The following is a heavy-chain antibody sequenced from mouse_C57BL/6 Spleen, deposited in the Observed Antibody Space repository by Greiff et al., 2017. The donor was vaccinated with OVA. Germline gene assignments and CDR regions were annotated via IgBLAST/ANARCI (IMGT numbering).Heavy chain of an antibody. CDR1: GFTFSSYG. V-gene: IGHV5-6*01. J-gene: IGHJ3*01. CDR2: ISSGGSYT. Sequence: EVQGVESGGDLVKPGGSLKLSCAASGFTFSSYGMSWVRQTPDKRLEWVATISSGGSYTYYPDSVKGRFTISRDNAKNTLYLQMSSLKSEDTAMYYCARTYDYAWFAYWGQGTLVTVSA. D-gene: IGHD2-4*01. CDR3: ARTYDYAWFAY.